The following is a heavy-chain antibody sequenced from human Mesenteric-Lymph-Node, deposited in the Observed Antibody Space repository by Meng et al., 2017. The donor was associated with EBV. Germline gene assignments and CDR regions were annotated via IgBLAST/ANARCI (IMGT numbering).Heavy chain of an antibody. CDR2: INHSGST. Sequence: QVQLQQGGAGLLNPSETLSLTCAVYGGSFSGYYWSGIRQPPGKGLEWIGEINHSGSTNYNPSLKSRVTISVDTSKNQFSLKLSSVTAADTAVYYCARGEKGPIDYWGQGTLVTVSS. V-gene: IGHV4-34*01. J-gene: IGHJ4*02. CDR1: GGSFSGYY. CDR3: ARGEKGPIDY.